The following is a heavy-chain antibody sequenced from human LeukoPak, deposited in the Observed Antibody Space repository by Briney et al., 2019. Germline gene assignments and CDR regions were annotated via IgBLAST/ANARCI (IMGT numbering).Heavy chain of an antibody. Sequence: PGGSLRLSCTASGFSFSTYSMNWVRQAPGKGLEWVSYIVGSSSNIYYADSVKGRFTISRDNAKNSLYLQMDSLRAEDTAVYYCARTGCSGGSCYSWLDYWGQGTLVTVSP. D-gene: IGHD2-15*01. CDR1: GFSFSTYS. CDR3: ARTGCSGGSCYSWLDY. J-gene: IGHJ4*02. CDR2: IVGSSSNI. V-gene: IGHV3-48*04.